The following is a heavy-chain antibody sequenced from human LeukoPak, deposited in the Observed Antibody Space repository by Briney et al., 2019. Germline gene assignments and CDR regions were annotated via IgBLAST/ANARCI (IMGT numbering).Heavy chain of an antibody. V-gene: IGHV3-7*01. CDR2: IKQDGSEK. Sequence: GGSLRLSCAASGFTFSSYWMSWVRQAPGKGLEWVANIKQDGSEKYYVDSVKGRFTISRDNAKNSLYLQMNSLRAEDTAVYYCARAASYSSSWYPGVGYWGQGTLVTVSS. D-gene: IGHD6-13*01. CDR1: GFTFSSYW. CDR3: ARAASYSSSWYPGVGY. J-gene: IGHJ4*02.